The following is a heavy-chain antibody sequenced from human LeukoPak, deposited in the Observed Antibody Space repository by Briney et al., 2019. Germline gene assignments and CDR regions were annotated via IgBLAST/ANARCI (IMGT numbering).Heavy chain of an antibody. D-gene: IGHD3-10*01. Sequence: SETLSLTCTVSGGSISSGDYYWRWVRQPPGRGLEWIGYIYYNGSTYYNPSLKSRVTISVDTSKNQFSLKLSSVTAADTAVYYCARTSLGGAWFDPWGQGTLVTVSS. J-gene: IGHJ5*02. CDR1: GGSISSGDYY. CDR2: IYYNGST. V-gene: IGHV4-30-4*08. CDR3: ARTSLGGAWFDP.